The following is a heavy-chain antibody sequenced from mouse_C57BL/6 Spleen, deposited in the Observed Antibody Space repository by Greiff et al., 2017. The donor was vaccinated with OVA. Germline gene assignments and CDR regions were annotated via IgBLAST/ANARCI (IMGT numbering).Heavy chain of an antibody. CDR1: GYAFSSYW. D-gene: IGHD1-1*01. J-gene: IGHJ3*01. V-gene: IGHV1-80*01. CDR2: IYPGDGDT. Sequence: VQLQQSGAELVKPGASVKISCKASGYAFSSYWMNWVKQRPGKGLEWIGQIYPGDGDTNYNGKFKGKATLTVDKSSSTPYMTLSSLTTEDSAVYFCAGEAYNNGSSYPGFAYWGQGTLVTVSA. CDR3: AGEAYNNGSSYPGFAY.